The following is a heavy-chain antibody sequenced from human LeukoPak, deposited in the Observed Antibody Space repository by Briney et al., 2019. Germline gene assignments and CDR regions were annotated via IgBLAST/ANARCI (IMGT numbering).Heavy chain of an antibody. CDR1: GFTFDDYA. Sequence: GGSLRLSCAASGFTFDDYAMHWVRQAPGKGLEWVSGISWNSGSIGYADSVKGRFTISRDNAKNSLYLQMNSLRAEDTALYYCAKAKYYYDSSGYYYYGYYFDYWGQGTLVTVSS. CDR2: ISWNSGSI. D-gene: IGHD3-22*01. V-gene: IGHV3-9*01. CDR3: AKAKYYYDSSGYYYYGYYFDY. J-gene: IGHJ4*02.